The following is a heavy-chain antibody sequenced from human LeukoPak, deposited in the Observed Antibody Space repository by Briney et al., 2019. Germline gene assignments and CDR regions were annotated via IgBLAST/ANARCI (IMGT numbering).Heavy chain of an antibody. Sequence: GSLRLSCAASGFTFSSYWMSWIRQPPGKGLEWIGEINHSGSTNYNPSLKSRVTISVDTSKNQFSLKLSSVTAADTAVYYCAGAIAARLFDYWGQGTLVTVSS. J-gene: IGHJ4*02. CDR2: INHSGST. CDR1: GFTFSSYW. D-gene: IGHD6-6*01. CDR3: AGAIAARLFDY. V-gene: IGHV4-34*01.